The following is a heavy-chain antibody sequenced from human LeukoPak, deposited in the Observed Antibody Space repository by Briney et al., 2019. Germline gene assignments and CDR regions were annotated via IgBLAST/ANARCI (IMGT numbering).Heavy chain of an antibody. CDR3: ATDIYGDHDY. V-gene: IGHV3-21*01. D-gene: IGHD4-17*01. CDR1: GFIFSSYS. CDR2: ITSSSSYI. Sequence: GGSLRLSCAASGFIFSSYSMNWVRQAPGKGLEWVSSITSSSSYIYYADSVKGRFTISRDNAKNSLYLQMNSLRAEDTAVYYCATDIYGDHDYWGQGTLVTVSS. J-gene: IGHJ4*02.